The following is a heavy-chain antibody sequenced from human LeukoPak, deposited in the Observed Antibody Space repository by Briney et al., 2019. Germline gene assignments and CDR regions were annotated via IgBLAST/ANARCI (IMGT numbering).Heavy chain of an antibody. CDR2: INPNSGGT. Sequence: GASVKVSCKASGYTFTGYYMHWVRQAPGQGLEWMGWINPNSGGTNYAQKFQGRVTMTRNTSISTAYMELSSLRSEDTAVYYCARGTFGGVSSRWGQGTLVTVSS. D-gene: IGHD3-16*01. J-gene: IGHJ4*02. V-gene: IGHV1-2*02. CDR1: GYTFTGYY. CDR3: ARGTFGGVSSR.